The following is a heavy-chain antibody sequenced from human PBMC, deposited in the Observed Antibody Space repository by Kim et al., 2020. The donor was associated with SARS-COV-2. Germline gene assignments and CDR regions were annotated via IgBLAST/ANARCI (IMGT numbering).Heavy chain of an antibody. D-gene: IGHD1-1*01. V-gene: IGHV4-59*01. CDR1: GGSISSYY. Sequence: SETLSLTCTVSGGSISSYYWSWIRQPPGKGLEWIGYIYYSGSTNYNPSLKSRVTISVDTSKNQFSLKLSSVTAADTAVYYCARGAPGWPQMYYFDYWGQGTLVTVSS. CDR3: ARGAPGWPQMYYFDY. CDR2: IYYSGST. J-gene: IGHJ4*02.